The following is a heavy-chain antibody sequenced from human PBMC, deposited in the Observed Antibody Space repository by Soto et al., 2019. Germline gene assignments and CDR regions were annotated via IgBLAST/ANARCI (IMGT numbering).Heavy chain of an antibody. CDR3: ARVKYGSGSYLHTFDY. CDR2: IYYTGST. CDR1: GGSIDSSY. Sequence: SETLSLTCTVSGGSIDSSYWSWIRQSPGKGLEWIGYIYYTGSTVYNPSLKTRVTISLDASKTQFSLKLRSVTAADTAVYYCARVKYGSGSYLHTFDYWGQGALVTVSS. J-gene: IGHJ4*02. D-gene: IGHD3-10*01. V-gene: IGHV4-59*01.